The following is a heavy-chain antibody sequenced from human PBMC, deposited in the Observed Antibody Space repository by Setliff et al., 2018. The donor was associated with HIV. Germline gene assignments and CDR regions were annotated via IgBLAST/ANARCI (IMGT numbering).Heavy chain of an antibody. J-gene: IGHJ3*02. Sequence: SQTLSLTCAISGDSVSSNSAAWNWIRRSPSRGLEWLGRTYYRSKWYNDYAVSVKGRITINPDTSKNQFSLQLNSVTPEDTAVYYCARDSIAVAARAFDIWGQGTMVTVSS. V-gene: IGHV6-1*01. CDR1: GDSVSSNSAA. CDR3: ARDSIAVAARAFDI. D-gene: IGHD6-19*01. CDR2: TYYRSKWYN.